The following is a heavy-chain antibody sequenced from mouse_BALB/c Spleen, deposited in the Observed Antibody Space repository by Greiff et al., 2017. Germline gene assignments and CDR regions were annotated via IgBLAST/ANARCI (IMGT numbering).Heavy chain of an antibody. Sequence: VQLQQSGAELVKPGASVKLSCTASGFNIKDTYMHWVKQRPEQGLEWIGRLDPANGNTKYDPKLQGKATITADTSSNTAYLQLSSLTSEDTAVYYCARGDYGSSWYFDVWGAGTTVTVSS. D-gene: IGHD1-1*01. CDR2: LDPANGNT. CDR1: GFNIKDTY. CDR3: ARGDYGSSWYFDV. J-gene: IGHJ1*01. V-gene: IGHV14-3*02.